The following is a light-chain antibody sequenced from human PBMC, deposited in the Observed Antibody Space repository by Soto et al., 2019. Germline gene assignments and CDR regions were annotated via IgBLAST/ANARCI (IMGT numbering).Light chain of an antibody. V-gene: IGKV3-20*01. CDR1: QSVGSGY. J-gene: IGKJ2*01. Sequence: EVVLTQSPGTLSLSPGERATLACRASQSVGSGYLAWYQQKPGQAPRLLIYGASTRATGIPDRFSGSGSGTDFTLTISRLEPEDFAVYYCQHYGSSPLYTFGRGTKLEIK. CDR2: GAS. CDR3: QHYGSSPLYT.